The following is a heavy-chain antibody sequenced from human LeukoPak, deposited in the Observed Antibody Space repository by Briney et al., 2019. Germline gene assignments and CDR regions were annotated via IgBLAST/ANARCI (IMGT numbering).Heavy chain of an antibody. J-gene: IGHJ4*02. CDR2: INPNSGGT. V-gene: IGHV1-2*02. Sequence: ASVKVSCKASGYTFTCYYMHWVRQAPGQGLEWTGWINPNSGGTNYAQKFQGRVTMTRDTSISTAYMELSRLRSDDTAVYYCARGRGGSYYFDYWGQGTLVTVSS. CDR1: GYTFTCYY. D-gene: IGHD2-15*01. CDR3: ARGRGGSYYFDY.